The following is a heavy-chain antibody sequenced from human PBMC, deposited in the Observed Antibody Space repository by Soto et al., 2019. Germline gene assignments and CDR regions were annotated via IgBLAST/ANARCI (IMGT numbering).Heavy chain of an antibody. V-gene: IGHV1-18*01. CDR1: GYTFTSYG. J-gene: IGHJ6*02. CDR2: ISAYNVNT. CDR3: ARDPVYSSSWYLSYDYYYYYGMDV. D-gene: IGHD6-13*01. Sequence: QVQLVQSGAEVKKPGASVKVSCKASGYTFTSYGISWVRQAPGQGLEWMGWISAYNVNTNYAQKLQGRVTMTTDTSTSTDYMELRSLRSDDTAVYYCARDPVYSSSWYLSYDYYYYYGMDVWGQGTTVTVSS.